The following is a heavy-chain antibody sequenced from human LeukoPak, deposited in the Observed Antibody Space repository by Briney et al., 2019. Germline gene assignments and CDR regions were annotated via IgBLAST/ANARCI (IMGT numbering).Heavy chain of an antibody. CDR2: ISAYNGNT. Sequence: ASVKVSCTASGYTFTSYGISWVRQAPGQGLEWMGWISAYNGNTNYAQKLQGRVTMTTDTSTSTAYMELRSLRSDDTAVYYCARDLEAYCGGDCYFVYWGQGTLVTVSS. CDR3: ARDLEAYCGGDCYFVY. V-gene: IGHV1-18*01. CDR1: GYTFTSYG. D-gene: IGHD2-21*02. J-gene: IGHJ4*02.